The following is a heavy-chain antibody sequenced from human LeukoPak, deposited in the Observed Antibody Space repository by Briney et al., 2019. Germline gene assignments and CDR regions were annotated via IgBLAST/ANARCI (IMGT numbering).Heavy chain of an antibody. CDR3: AREYVYSSGWWDY. J-gene: IGHJ4*02. Sequence: ASVKVSCKASGYTFTSYYMHWVRQAPGQGLEWMGWINPNSGGTNYAQKFQGRVTMTRDTSISTAYMELSRLRSDDTAVYYCAREYVYSSGWWDYWGQGTLVTVSS. D-gene: IGHD6-19*01. V-gene: IGHV1-2*02. CDR2: INPNSGGT. CDR1: GYTFTSYY.